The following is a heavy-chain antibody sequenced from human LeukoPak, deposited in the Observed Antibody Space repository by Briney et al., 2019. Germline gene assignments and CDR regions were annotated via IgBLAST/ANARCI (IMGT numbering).Heavy chain of an antibody. CDR1: CGSFSGYY. D-gene: IGHD6-19*01. CDR3: ARGEGQWLEWYFDL. Sequence: SETLSLTCAVSCGSFSGYYWSWIRQPPGKGLEWIGEINHSGSTNYNPSLKSRVTISVDTSKNQFSLKLSSVTAADTAVYHCARGEGQWLEWYFDLWGRGTLVTVSS. J-gene: IGHJ2*01. V-gene: IGHV4-34*01. CDR2: INHSGST.